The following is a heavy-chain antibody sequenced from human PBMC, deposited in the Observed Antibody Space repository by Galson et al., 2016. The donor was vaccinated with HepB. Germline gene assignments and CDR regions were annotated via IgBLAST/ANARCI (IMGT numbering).Heavy chain of an antibody. D-gene: IGHD3-10*01. CDR1: GFIFSSYA. Sequence: SLRLSCAASGFIFSSYAMNWVRQAPGKGLEWVSRMNGDGSDTTYADSVKGRFTISRDNAKNTLYLQMNSLRAEDTAVYYCVRYYGSGTYTFDNWGQGTLVTVSS. V-gene: IGHV3-74*01. CDR2: MNGDGSDT. J-gene: IGHJ4*02. CDR3: VRYYGSGTYTFDN.